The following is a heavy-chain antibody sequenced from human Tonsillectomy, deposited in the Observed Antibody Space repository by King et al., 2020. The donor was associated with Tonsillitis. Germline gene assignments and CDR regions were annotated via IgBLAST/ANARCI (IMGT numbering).Heavy chain of an antibody. CDR2: INRDGGCT. D-gene: IGHD1-26*01. CDR3: ARDQRGSYDY. Sequence: EVQLVESGGVVVQPGGSLRLSCAASGFMFGAYNMHWVRQPPGKGLEFVSFINRDGGCTYYADSVKGRFTISIDNNKNSLFLQMNGLRPEDTAFYYCARDQRGSYDYWGQGTLVTVSS. V-gene: IGHV3-43*01. J-gene: IGHJ4*02. CDR1: GFMFGAYN.